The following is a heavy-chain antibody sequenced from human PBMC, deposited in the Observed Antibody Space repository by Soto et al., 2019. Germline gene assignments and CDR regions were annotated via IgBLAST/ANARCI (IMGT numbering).Heavy chain of an antibody. J-gene: IGHJ6*03. CDR1: GGTFSSYA. CDR2: IIPIFGTA. V-gene: IGHV1-69*13. D-gene: IGHD6-13*01. CDR3: ARGLSVAAAGQQHIYYYYYMDV. Sequence: SVKVSCKDSGGTFSSYAISWVRQDPGQGLEWKGGIIPIFGTANYAQKFQGRVTITADESTSTAYMELSSLRSEDTAVYYCARGLSVAAAGQQHIYYYYYMDVWGKGTTVTVSS.